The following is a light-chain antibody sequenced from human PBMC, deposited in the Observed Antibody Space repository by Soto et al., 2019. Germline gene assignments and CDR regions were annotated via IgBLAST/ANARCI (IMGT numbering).Light chain of an antibody. CDR1: SSNIGAGYD. CDR3: QSYDSRLSGWV. V-gene: IGLV1-40*01. CDR2: SNS. Sequence: QSVLTQPPSVSGAPGQRVTISCTGSSSNIGAGYDVHWYQQLPGTAPKLLIYSNSNRPSGVPDRFSGTKSGTSASLAITGLQAEDEADYYCQSYDSRLSGWVFSGGTKLTV. J-gene: IGLJ3*02.